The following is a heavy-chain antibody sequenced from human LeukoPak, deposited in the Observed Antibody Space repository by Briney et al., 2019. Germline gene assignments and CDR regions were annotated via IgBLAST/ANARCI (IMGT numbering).Heavy chain of an antibody. CDR1: GFTFSSYG. D-gene: IGHD2-2*01. V-gene: IGHV3-33*01. Sequence: GGSLRLSCAASGFTFSSYGMPWVRQAPGKGLEWVAVIWYDGSNKYYADSVKGRFTISRDNSKNTLYLQMNSLRAEDTAVYYCARGRLPAAHGSDAFDIWGQGTMVTVSS. CDR2: IWYDGSNK. J-gene: IGHJ3*02. CDR3: ARGRLPAAHGSDAFDI.